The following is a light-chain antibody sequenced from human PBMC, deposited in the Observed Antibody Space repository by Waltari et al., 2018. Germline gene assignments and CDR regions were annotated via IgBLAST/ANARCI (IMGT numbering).Light chain of an antibody. J-gene: IGLJ2*01. CDR2: ENF. Sequence: FLLTQPHSVTESPGKTITISCTRSGGSISRESVQWYQQRPGSAPTTVICENFQRPSGVPHRFSGSIDSSSNSASLIISGLKTEDEADYYCQSSDNNTVFFGGGTRLTVL. CDR3: QSSDNNTVF. CDR1: GGSISRES. V-gene: IGLV6-57*04.